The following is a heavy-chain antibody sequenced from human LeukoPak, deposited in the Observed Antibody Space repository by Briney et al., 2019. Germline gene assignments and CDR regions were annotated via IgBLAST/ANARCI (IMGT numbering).Heavy chain of an antibody. V-gene: IGHV3-30*18. D-gene: IGHD1-26*01. J-gene: IGHJ5*02. Sequence: PGRSLRLSCAASGFTFSSYGMHWVRQAPGKGLEWVAVISYDGSNKYHADSVKGRFTISRDNSKNTLYLQMNSLRAEDTAVYYCAKDSGGSYNNWFDPWGQGTLVTVSS. CDR1: GFTFSSYG. CDR3: AKDSGGSYNNWFDP. CDR2: ISYDGSNK.